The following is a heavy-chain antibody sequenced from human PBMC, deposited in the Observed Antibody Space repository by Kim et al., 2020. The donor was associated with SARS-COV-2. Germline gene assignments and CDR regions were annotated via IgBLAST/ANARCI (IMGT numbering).Heavy chain of an antibody. V-gene: IGHV3-30*03. CDR2: VSYDGSVK. CDR3: TRGAVSGNDALGI. J-gene: IGHJ3*02. D-gene: IGHD6-19*01. CDR1: GFTLTKYG. Sequence: GGSLRLSCKASGFTLTKYGMHWVRQAPGTGLEWVAFVSYDGSVKYYGETVEGRFTISRDTSKNTLFLQMDSLRAGDTAVYYCTRGAVSGNDALGIWGQGSLVTVSS.